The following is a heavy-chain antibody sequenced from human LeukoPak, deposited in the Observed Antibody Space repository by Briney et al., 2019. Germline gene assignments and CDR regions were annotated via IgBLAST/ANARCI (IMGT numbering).Heavy chain of an antibody. Sequence: SETLSLTCDVSGGSVRSYWCGWVRQPAGKGLEWLGRIYSTGSTRFNPSLKSRLTLSIDTSTNQFSLTLTSVTAADTAVYFCARQGYTVSYYFLDYWSQGTLVTVPS. J-gene: IGHJ4*02. CDR1: GGSVRSYW. V-gene: IGHV4-4*07. CDR3: ARQGYTVSYYFLDY. CDR2: IYSTGST. D-gene: IGHD1-26*01.